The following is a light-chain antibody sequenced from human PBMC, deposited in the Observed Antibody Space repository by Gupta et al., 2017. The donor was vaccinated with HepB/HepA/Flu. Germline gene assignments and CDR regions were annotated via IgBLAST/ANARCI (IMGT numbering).Light chain of an antibody. CDR3: QTWDTAAWV. V-gene: IGLV4-69*01. J-gene: IGLJ3*02. CDR1: SGNSSYA. CDR2: LNDDGSH. Sequence: QLVLPQSPSASASLGASVKLTCSRSSGNSSYAVAWHHLQPEKGPRCVMKLNDDGSHTKGDGSPDRFAGSSSGADRVLIIARRQAEDEDEYYCQTWDTAAWVFGGGTKLTVL.